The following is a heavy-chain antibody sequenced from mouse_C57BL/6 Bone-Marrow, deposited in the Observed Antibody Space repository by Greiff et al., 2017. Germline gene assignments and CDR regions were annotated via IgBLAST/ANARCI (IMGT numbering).Heavy chain of an antibody. CDR1: GYTFTSYW. J-gene: IGHJ4*01. D-gene: IGHD2-10*01. V-gene: IGHV1-72*01. Sequence: LQQPGAELVKPGASVKLSCKASGYTFTSYWMHWVKQRPGRGLEWLGRIDPNSGGTKYNEKFKSKATLTVDKPSSTAYMQLSSLTSEDSAVYYCASPSLLYYYAMDYWGQGTSVTVSS. CDR3: ASPSLLYYYAMDY. CDR2: IDPNSGGT.